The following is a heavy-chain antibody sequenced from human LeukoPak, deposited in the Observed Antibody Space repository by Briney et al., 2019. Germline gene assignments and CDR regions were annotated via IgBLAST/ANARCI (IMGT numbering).Heavy chain of an antibody. CDR1: GGSISSYY. CDR2: IYYSGST. CDR3: ARSNIVVVPAARGSKTNYFDY. D-gene: IGHD2-2*01. Sequence: PSETLSLTCTVSGGSISSYYWSWIRQPPGKGLEWIGYIYYSGSTNYNPSLKSRVTISVDTSKNQFSLKLSSVTAADTAVYYCARSNIVVVPAARGSKTNYFDYWGQGTLVTVSS. J-gene: IGHJ4*02. V-gene: IGHV4-59*01.